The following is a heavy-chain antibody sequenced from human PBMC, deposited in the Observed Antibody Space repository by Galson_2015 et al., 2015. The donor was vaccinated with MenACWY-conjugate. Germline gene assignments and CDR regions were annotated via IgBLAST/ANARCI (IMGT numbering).Heavy chain of an antibody. CDR1: GYRFPSYW. CDR3: VRHNDYNFFDP. Sequence: SGAEVKEPGESLTISCKGSGYRFPSYWITWVRQMPGRGLEWVGRIDPADSYTNYSPAFQGHVTISADRSINTAYLRWSSLKASDSAMYYCVRHNDYNFFDPWGQGTLVTVSS. V-gene: IGHV5-10-1*01. J-gene: IGHJ5*02. D-gene: IGHD1-1*01. CDR2: IDPADSYT.